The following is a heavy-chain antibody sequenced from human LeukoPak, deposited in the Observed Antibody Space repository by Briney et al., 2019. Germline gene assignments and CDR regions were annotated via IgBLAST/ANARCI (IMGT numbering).Heavy chain of an antibody. CDR1: GFTFDDYA. D-gene: IGHD6-13*01. J-gene: IGHJ4*02. Sequence: PGGSLRLSCAASGFTFDDYAMHWVRQAPGKGVEWVSAISGSGGSTYYADSVKGRFTISRDNSKNTLYLQMNSLRAEDTAVYYCGKDGTGYSSSWYVYWGQGTLVTVSS. CDR3: GKDGTGYSSSWYVY. V-gene: IGHV3-23*01. CDR2: ISGSGGST.